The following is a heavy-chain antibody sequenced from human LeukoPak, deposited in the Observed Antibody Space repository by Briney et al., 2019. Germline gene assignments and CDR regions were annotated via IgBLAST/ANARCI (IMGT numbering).Heavy chain of an antibody. CDR2: ISDGESP. D-gene: IGHD6-19*01. J-gene: IGHJ4*02. Sequence: SETLSLTCSVSGGSISYYYWTWIRQFPGKGLEWIGYISDGESPDYNPSLQSRVTIYVDSSKNQFFLNLTSVTAADTAVYYCARNLAVPGTLEGYCFDYWGQGTLVTVSS. V-gene: IGHV4-59*01. CDR1: GGSISYYY. CDR3: ARNLAVPGTLEGYCFDY.